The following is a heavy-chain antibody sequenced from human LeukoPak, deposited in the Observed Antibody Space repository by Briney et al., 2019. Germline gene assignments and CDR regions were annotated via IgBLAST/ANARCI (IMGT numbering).Heavy chain of an antibody. CDR2: INSVSDM. J-gene: IGHJ6*03. V-gene: IGHV3-21*01. Sequence: GGSLRLSCAASGFTFSSYSMNWVRQAPGKGLEWVSSINSVSDMYYTDSVKGRFTISRDNTKNSLYLQMNSLRAVDTAVYYRARARHSTYYYHMDVWGKGTTVTVSS. D-gene: IGHD2-21*01. CDR1: GFTFSSYS. CDR3: ARARHSTYYYHMDV.